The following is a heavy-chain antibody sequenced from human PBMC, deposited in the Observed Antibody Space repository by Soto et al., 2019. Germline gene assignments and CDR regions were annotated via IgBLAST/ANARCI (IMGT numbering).Heavy chain of an antibody. J-gene: IGHJ3*02. D-gene: IGHD2-15*01. CDR2: INHSGST. CDR1: GGSFSGYY. Sequence: SETLSLTCAVYGGSFSGYYWSWIRQPPGKGLEWIGEINHSGSTNYNPSLKSRVTISVDTSKNQFSLKLSSVTAADTAVYYCARVVGAENDAFDIWGQGTMVTV. CDR3: ARVVGAENDAFDI. V-gene: IGHV4-34*01.